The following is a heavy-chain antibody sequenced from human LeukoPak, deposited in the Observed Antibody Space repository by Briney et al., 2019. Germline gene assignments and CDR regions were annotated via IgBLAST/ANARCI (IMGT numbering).Heavy chain of an antibody. CDR3: ARDGHQLWSYYYYYGMDV. CDR1: GFTFSSYW. V-gene: IGHV3-7*03. D-gene: IGHD5-18*01. J-gene: IGHJ6*02. Sequence: GGSLRLSCAASGFTFSSYWMSWVRQAPGKGLEWVANIKQDGSEKYYVDSVKGRFTISRDNAKNSLCLQMNSLRAEDTAVYYCARDGHQLWSYYYYYGMDVWGQGTTVTVSS. CDR2: IKQDGSEK.